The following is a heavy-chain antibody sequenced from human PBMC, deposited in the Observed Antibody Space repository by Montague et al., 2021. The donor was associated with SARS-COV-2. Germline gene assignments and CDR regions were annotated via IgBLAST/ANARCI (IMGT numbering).Heavy chain of an antibody. V-gene: IGHV6-1*01. J-gene: IGHJ4*01. D-gene: IGHD2-15*01. CDR1: GDSVSRSGAA. CDR3: ARTIASSDY. Sequence: CAISGDSVSRSGAAWNWIRQFPSKGLEWLGRTYYRSKWYNDYAVSVKSRITINPDTSKNQISLQLNSVTPEDTAVYYCARTIASSDYWGQGTLVTVSS. CDR2: TYYRSKWYN.